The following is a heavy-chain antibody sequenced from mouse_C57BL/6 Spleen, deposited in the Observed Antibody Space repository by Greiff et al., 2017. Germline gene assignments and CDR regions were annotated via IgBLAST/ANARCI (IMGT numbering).Heavy chain of an antibody. J-gene: IGHJ3*01. CDR2: ISDGGSYT. CDR1: GFTFSSYA. V-gene: IGHV5-4*01. CDR3: ARDY. Sequence: EVKLVESGGGLVKPGGSLKLSCAASGFTFSSYAMSWVRQTPEQRLEWVATISDGGSYTYYPDNVKGRFTISRDNAKNNLYLQMSHLKSEDTAMYYCARDYWGQGTLVTVSA.